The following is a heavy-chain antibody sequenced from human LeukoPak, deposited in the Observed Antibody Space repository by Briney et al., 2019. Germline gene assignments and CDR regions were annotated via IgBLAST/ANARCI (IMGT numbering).Heavy chain of an antibody. V-gene: IGHV4-61*02. J-gene: IGHJ6*03. Sequence: SETLSLTCTVSGGSISSGSYYWSWIRQPAGKGLEWIGRIYTSGSTNYNPSLKSRVTISVDTSKNQFSLKLSSVTAADTAVYYCAATYSSSSFYMDVWGKGTTVTVSS. D-gene: IGHD6-6*01. CDR3: AATYSSSSFYMDV. CDR1: GGSISSGSYY. CDR2: IYTSGST.